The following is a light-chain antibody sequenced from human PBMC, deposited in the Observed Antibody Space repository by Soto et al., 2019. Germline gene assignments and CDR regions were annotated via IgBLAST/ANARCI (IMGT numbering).Light chain of an antibody. Sequence: EIVLTPSPGTLSLSPGERATLSCRASQSVSSSYLAWYQQKPGQAPRLLIYGASSRATGIPDRFSGSGSGTDVTLTTSRLEPEECAVYYCQQYGSSPLTFGGGTKVEIK. V-gene: IGKV3-20*01. CDR3: QQYGSSPLT. J-gene: IGKJ4*01. CDR2: GAS. CDR1: QSVSSSY.